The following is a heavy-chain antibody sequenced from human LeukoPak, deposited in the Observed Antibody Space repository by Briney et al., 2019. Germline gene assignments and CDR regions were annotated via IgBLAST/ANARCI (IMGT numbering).Heavy chain of an antibody. Sequence: GGSLRLSCAASGFTFSSYSMNWVRQAPGKGLEWVSYISSSSSTIYYADSVKGRFTISRDNSKNTLYLQMNSLRAEDTAVYYCARVLRDYDSRAYDAFDIWGQGTMVTVSS. CDR1: GFTFSSYS. CDR3: ARVLRDYDSRAYDAFDI. V-gene: IGHV3-48*01. CDR2: ISSSSSTI. D-gene: IGHD3-22*01. J-gene: IGHJ3*02.